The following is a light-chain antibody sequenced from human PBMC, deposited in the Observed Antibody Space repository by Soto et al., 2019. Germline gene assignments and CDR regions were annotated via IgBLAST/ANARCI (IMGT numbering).Light chain of an antibody. CDR2: STS. V-gene: IGLV7-43*01. J-gene: IGLJ3*02. CDR3: LLYYGGTWV. CDR1: TGAVTSGYY. Sequence: QAVVTQEPSLTVSPGGTVTLTCASSTGAVTSGYYPNWFQQKPGQAPRALIYSTSNKYSWTPARFSGSLLGGKAALTLSGVQPEDEADYYCLLYYGGTWVFGGGTKLTVL.